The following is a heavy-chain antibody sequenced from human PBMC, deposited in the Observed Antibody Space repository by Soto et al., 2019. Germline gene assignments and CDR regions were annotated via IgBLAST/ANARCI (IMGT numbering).Heavy chain of an antibody. CDR3: ASGPDCTNGVCYLAF. J-gene: IGHJ6*02. D-gene: IGHD2-8*01. Sequence: TLSLTCAVSGGSISSGGYSWSWIRQPPGKGLEWIGYIYHSGSTYYNPSLKSRVTISVDRSKNQFSLKLSSVTAADTAVYYCASGPDCTNGVCYLAFWGQGTTVTVSS. CDR1: GGSISSGGYS. V-gene: IGHV4-30-2*01. CDR2: IYHSGST.